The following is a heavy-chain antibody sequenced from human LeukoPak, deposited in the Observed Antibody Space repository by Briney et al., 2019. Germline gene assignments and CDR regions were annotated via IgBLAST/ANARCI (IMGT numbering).Heavy chain of an antibody. CDR1: GGSISSYY. CDR2: IYYSGST. CDR3: ARVDGSSPHFDY. J-gene: IGHJ4*02. Sequence: TPSETLSLTCTVSGGSISSYYWSWIRQPPGKGLEWIGYIYYSGSTNYNPSLKSRVTISVDTSKNQFSLKLSSVAAADTAVYYCARVDGSSPHFDYWGQGTLVTVSS. V-gene: IGHV4-59*01. D-gene: IGHD6-13*01.